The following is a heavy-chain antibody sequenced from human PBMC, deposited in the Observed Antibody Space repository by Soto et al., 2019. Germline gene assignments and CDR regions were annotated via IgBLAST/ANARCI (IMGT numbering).Heavy chain of an antibody. Sequence: EVQLVESGGGLVKPGGSLRLSCEVSGFTFRSYSMNWVRQAPGKGLEWVSCISSTSSDIHYADSVKGRFTISRDNAKNSLHLQMDSLRAEDTAVYYCVRDLSAAVVVPAALSYWGQGTLVTVSS. D-gene: IGHD2-2*01. CDR2: ISSTSSDI. CDR3: VRDLSAAVVVPAALSY. J-gene: IGHJ4*02. CDR1: GFTFRSYS. V-gene: IGHV3-21*05.